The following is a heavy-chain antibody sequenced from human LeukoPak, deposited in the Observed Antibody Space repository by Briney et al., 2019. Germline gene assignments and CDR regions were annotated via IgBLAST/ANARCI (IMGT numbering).Heavy chain of an antibody. CDR3: ARSPGSSRAYDY. CDR2: INHSGST. V-gene: IGHV4-34*01. Sequence: PSETLSLTCAVYGGSFSGYYWSWIRQPPGKGLEWIGEINHSGSTNYNPSLTSRVTISVDPSKNQFSLKLSSLTAADTAVYYCARSPGSSRAYDYWGQGTLVTVSS. CDR1: GGSFSGYY. J-gene: IGHJ4*02. D-gene: IGHD6-13*01.